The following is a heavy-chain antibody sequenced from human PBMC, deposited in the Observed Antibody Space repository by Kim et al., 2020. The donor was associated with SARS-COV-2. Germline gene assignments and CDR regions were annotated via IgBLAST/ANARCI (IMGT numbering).Heavy chain of an antibody. V-gene: IGHV4-34*01. J-gene: IGHJ4*02. CDR3: ARVAGGGGWVTKYYGSGRNSDY. CDR1: GGSFSGYY. CDR2: INHSGST. Sequence: SETLSLTCAVYGGSFSGYYWSWIRQPPGKGLEWIGEINHSGSTNYNPSLKSRVTISVDTSKNQFSLKLSSVTAADTAVYYCARVAGGGGWVTKYYGSGRNSDYWGQGTLVTVSS. D-gene: IGHD3-10*01.